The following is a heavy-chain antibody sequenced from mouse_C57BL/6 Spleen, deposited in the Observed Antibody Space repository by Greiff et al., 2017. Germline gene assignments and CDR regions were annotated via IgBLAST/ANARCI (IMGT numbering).Heavy chain of an antibody. V-gene: IGHV1-69*01. CDR2: IDPSDSYT. Sequence: VQLQQPGAELVMPGASVKLSCKASGYTFTSYWMHWVKQRPGQGLEWIGEIDPSDSYTNYNQKFKGKSTLTVDKSSSTAYMQLSSLTSEDSAVYYCAIPGPYYFDYWGQGTTLTVSS. D-gene: IGHD5-1*01. CDR1: GYTFTSYW. CDR3: AIPGPYYFDY. J-gene: IGHJ2*01.